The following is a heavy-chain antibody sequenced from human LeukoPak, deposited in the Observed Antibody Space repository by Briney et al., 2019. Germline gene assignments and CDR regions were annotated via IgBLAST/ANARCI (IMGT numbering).Heavy chain of an antibody. D-gene: IGHD6-19*01. J-gene: IGHJ4*02. V-gene: IGHV4-4*02. CDR2: IYHSGST. Sequence: PSGTLSLTCAVSGGSISSSNWWNWGRQPPGKGLEWIGEIYHSGSTNYNPSLKSRVTISLDKSKNQFSLKLTSVTAADTAVYYCVKAAVAVDYWGQGTLVTVSS. CDR1: GGSISSSNW. CDR3: VKAAVAVDY.